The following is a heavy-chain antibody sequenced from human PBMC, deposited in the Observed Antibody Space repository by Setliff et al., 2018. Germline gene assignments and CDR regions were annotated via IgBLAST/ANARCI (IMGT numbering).Heavy chain of an antibody. CDR2: IWFDGSEK. D-gene: IGHD3-10*01. V-gene: IGHV3-33*01. Sequence: PGGSLRLSCAASGFTFSSYGMHWVRQAPGKGLEWVAVIWFDGSEKYYVDSVKGRFTISRDNAKNSLYLQMNSLRAEDTAVYYCARDHAYGSRFYYYYYGMDVWGQGTTVTVSS. J-gene: IGHJ6*02. CDR1: GFTFSSYG. CDR3: ARDHAYGSRFYYYYYGMDV.